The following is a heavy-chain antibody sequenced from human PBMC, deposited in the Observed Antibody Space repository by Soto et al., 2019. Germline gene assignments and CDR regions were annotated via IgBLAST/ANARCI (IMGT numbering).Heavy chain of an antibody. CDR3: AKAATYRSSTSCLRPANPDV. D-gene: IGHD2-2*01. J-gene: IGHJ6*02. Sequence: GGSLRLSCAASGFTFRSYTMNWVRQAPGKGLEWVSAISDSGDSTYYADSVKGRFTISRDNSKNTLYLQMNSLRAEDTAIYYCAKAATYRSSTSCLRPANPDVWGQGTTVTVSS. CDR1: GFTFRSYT. CDR2: ISDSGDST. V-gene: IGHV3-23*01.